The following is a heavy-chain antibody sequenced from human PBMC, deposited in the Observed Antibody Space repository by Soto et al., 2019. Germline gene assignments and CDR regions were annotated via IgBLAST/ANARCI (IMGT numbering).Heavy chain of an antibody. Sequence: GASVKVSCKASGGTFSSYAISWVRQAPGQGLEWMGGIIPIFGTANYAQRFQGRVTITADESTSTAYMELSSLRSEDTAVYYCASRNEVLKYFDYWGQGTLVTVSS. V-gene: IGHV1-69*13. CDR1: GGTFSSYA. CDR2: IIPIFGTA. D-gene: IGHD1-1*01. J-gene: IGHJ4*02. CDR3: ASRNEVLKYFDY.